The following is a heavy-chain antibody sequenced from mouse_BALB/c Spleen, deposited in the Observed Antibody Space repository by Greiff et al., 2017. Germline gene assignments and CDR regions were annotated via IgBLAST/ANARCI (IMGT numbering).Heavy chain of an antibody. D-gene: IGHD2-14*01. CDR1: GFTFSSYA. J-gene: IGHJ3*01. CDR3: ARESYRYDGRWFAY. V-gene: IGHV5-9-4*01. Sequence: EVMLVESGGGLVKPGGSLKLSCAASGFTFSSYAMSWVRQSPEKRLEWVAEISSGGSYTYYPDTVTGRFTISRDNAKNTLYLEMSSLRSEDTAMYYCARESYRYDGRWFAYWGQGTLVTVSA. CDR2: ISSGGSYT.